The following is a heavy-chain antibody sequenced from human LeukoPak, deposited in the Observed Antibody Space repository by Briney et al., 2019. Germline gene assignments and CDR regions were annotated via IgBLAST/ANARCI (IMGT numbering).Heavy chain of an antibody. CDR1: GVTFSSYA. D-gene: IGHD3-16*02. CDR2: IIPMFGTT. Sequence: GASVKVSCKASGVTFSSYAISWVRQAPGQGLEWMGGIIPMFGTTNYAKKFQDTVTFTADESTCTAYMELSSLRSEDTALYYCARDTTVMITFGGVIVDYWGQGTLVTVSS. J-gene: IGHJ4*02. CDR3: ARDTTVMITFGGVIVDY. V-gene: IGHV1-69*13.